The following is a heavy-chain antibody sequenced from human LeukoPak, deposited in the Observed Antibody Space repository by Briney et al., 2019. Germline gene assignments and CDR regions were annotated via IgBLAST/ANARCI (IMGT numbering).Heavy chain of an antibody. Sequence: GGSLRLSCAASGFTFDDYGMSWVRQAPGKGLEWVSGINWNGGSTGYADSVKGRFTISRDNAKNSLYLQMNSLRAEDTALYYCARDILTGYYNAEYYFDYWGQGTLVTVSS. CDR2: INWNGGST. CDR3: ARDILTGYYNAEYYFDY. V-gene: IGHV3-20*04. D-gene: IGHD3-9*01. CDR1: GFTFDDYG. J-gene: IGHJ4*02.